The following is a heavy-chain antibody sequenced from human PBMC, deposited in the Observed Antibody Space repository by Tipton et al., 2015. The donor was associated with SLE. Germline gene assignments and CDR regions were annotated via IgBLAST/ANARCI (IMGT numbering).Heavy chain of an antibody. V-gene: IGHV3-53*01. CDR3: ARGDYSS. D-gene: IGHD6-13*01. J-gene: IGHJ4*02. Sequence: SLRLSCAASGFTFSSSWMHWVRQAPGKGLEWVSVIYAGGSTYYADSVKGRFTISRDNSKNTLYLQMNSLRAEDTAVYYCARGDYSSWGQGALVTVSS. CDR1: GFTFSSSW. CDR2: IYAGGST.